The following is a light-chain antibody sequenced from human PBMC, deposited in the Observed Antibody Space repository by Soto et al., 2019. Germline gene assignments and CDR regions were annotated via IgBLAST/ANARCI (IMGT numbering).Light chain of an antibody. CDR3: LQYAGSPRT. CDR1: QSVSSSY. Sequence: EIVLTQSPGTLSLSPGERATLSCRASQSVSSSYLAWYQQKPGQAPRLLIYSASRRATGIPDRFTGSGSGTDFTLTINRVEPEDFAVYFCLQYAGSPRTFGQGTKVDIK. CDR2: SAS. J-gene: IGKJ1*01. V-gene: IGKV3-20*01.